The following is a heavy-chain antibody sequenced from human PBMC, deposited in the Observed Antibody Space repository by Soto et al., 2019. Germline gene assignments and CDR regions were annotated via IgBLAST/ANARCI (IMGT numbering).Heavy chain of an antibody. D-gene: IGHD2-2*01. CDR1: GGSISSSRCH. J-gene: IGHJ6*02. Sequence: SETLSLTCTVSGGSISSSRCHWGWIRQPPGKGLEWIASIKYSGTTFYNPSLKSRVTLSVDTSKNQFALKLSSVTAADTAVYYCASSRYCISTSCYFYYYYGMDVWGQGTTVTVSS. CDR2: IKYSGTT. V-gene: IGHV4-39*01. CDR3: ASSRYCISTSCYFYYYYGMDV.